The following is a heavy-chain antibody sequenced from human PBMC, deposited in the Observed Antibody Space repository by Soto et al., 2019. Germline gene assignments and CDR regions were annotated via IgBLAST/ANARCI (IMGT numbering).Heavy chain of an antibody. CDR1: GYTFTGYY. V-gene: IGHV1-2*04. D-gene: IGHD1-26*01. J-gene: IGHJ6*02. CDR3: ARYSMYSGSYPGSNYYGMDV. CDR2: INPNSGGT. Sequence: QVQLVQSGAEVKKPGASVKVSCKASGYTFTGYYMHWVRQAPGQGLEWMGWINPNSGGTNYAQKFQGWVTMTRDTSISTAYMELSRLRSDDTAVYYCARYSMYSGSYPGSNYYGMDVWGQGTTVTVSS.